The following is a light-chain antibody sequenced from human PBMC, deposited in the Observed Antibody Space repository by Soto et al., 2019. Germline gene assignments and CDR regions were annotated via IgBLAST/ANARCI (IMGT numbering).Light chain of an antibody. J-gene: IGKJ1*01. CDR2: GAS. V-gene: IGKV3-20*01. Sequence: EIVLTQSPGTLSLSPGERATLSCRASQSVSSNSLAWYQQKPGQAPRLLMYGASNRATGIPDRFSGSGSGSGTDFILTISRLDPEDSAVYYCQQFISSPWTFGQGTKVEIK. CDR1: QSVSSNS. CDR3: QQFISSPWT.